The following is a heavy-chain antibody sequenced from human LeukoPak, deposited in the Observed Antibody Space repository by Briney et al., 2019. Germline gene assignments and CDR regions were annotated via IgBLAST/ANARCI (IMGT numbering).Heavy chain of an antibody. CDR2: IYSGGNT. V-gene: IGHV3-53*01. CDR1: GFTVISNY. Sequence: TGGSLRLSCAASGFTVISNYMSWVRQAPGKGLEWVSVIYSGGNTYHADSVEGRFTISRDNSKNTLYLQMKTLKAEDTAVYYCARDLHPRLAGFFDYWGQGTLVTVSS. D-gene: IGHD3-3*02. J-gene: IGHJ4*02. CDR3: ARDLHPRLAGFFDY.